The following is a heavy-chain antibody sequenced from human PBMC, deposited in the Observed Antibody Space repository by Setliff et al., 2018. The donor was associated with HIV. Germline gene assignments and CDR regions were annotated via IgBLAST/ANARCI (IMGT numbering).Heavy chain of an antibody. CDR1: GYTFTGHY. CDR2: TNPNTGGT. D-gene: IGHD2-15*01. Sequence: ASVKVSCKSSGYTFTGHYIHWVRQAPGQGLEWMGWTNPNTGGTNYAQKFQGRVTMTRDTSISTAYMELRRLRSDDTAMYYCARDQTPLDAFDIWGQGTMVTVSS. V-gene: IGHV1-2*02. CDR3: ARDQTPLDAFDI. J-gene: IGHJ3*02.